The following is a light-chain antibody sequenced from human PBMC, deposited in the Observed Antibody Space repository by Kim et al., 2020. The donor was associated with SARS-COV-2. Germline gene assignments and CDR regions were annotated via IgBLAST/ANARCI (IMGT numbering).Light chain of an antibody. J-gene: IGLJ3*02. Sequence: QSALTQPASVSGSPGQSITITCPGTNNDVGSHDLVSWYQHHPGTAPKLVIYGDNQRPSGVSSRFSGSKSGNTASLTISGLQPEDEADYYCCSYANGGTWVFGGGTQLTVL. CDR3: CSYANGGTWV. V-gene: IGLV2-23*01. CDR1: NNDVGSHDL. CDR2: GDN.